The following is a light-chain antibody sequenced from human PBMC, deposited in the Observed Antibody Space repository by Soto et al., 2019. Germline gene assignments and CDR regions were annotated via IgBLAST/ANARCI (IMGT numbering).Light chain of an antibody. CDR3: QQSYRSPLT. J-gene: IGKJ4*01. Sequence: DIQMTQSPSSLSAFVGDSVTITCHASQRISTFLNWYHQKPGKAPKLLIYSSSYLQSGVPSNFSGSGSGTDFTLSIVTLQPEDFGTYFCQQSYRSPLTFGGGTKVDI. V-gene: IGKV1-39*01. CDR2: SSS. CDR1: QRISTF.